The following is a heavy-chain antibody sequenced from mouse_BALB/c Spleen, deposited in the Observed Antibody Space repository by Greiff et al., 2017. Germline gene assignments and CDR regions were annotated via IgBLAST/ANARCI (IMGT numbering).Heavy chain of an antibody. CDR3: ASELALSY. D-gene: IGHD6-1*01. CDR2: ISNGGGST. J-gene: IGHJ3*01. CDR1: GFTFSSYT. Sequence: EVKLMESGGGLVQPGGSLKLSCAASGFTFSSYTMSWVRQTPEKRLEWVAYISNGGGSTYYPDTVKGRFTISRDNAKNTLYLQMSSLKSEDTAMYYCASELALSYWGQGTLVTVSA. V-gene: IGHV5-12-2*01.